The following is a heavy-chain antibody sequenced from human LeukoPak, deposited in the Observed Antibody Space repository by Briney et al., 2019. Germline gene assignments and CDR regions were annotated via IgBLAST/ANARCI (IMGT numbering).Heavy chain of an antibody. CDR1: GDSISLQY. CDR3: ARRSPIAAEDY. CDR2: ISSSGNT. V-gene: IGHV4-4*09. Sequence: PSETLSLTCTVPGDSISLQYWNWIRQPPGKGLEWLGYISSSGNTNYHPSVNSRVTISRDTSKNQLSLRLKSLTAADTAVYYCARRSPIAAEDYWGQGILVTVSS. D-gene: IGHD6-6*01. J-gene: IGHJ4*02.